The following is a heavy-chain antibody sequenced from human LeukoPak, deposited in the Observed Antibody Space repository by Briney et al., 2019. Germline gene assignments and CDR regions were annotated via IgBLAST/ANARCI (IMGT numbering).Heavy chain of an antibody. Sequence: PSETLSLTCTVSGGSISSYYWSWIRQPPGKGLEWIGYIYYSGSTNYNPSLKSRVTISVDTSKNQFSLKLSSVTAADTAVYYCARDADRYGSGNTFDYWGQGTLVTVSS. D-gene: IGHD3-10*01. V-gene: IGHV4-59*01. CDR2: IYYSGST. J-gene: IGHJ4*02. CDR3: ARDADRYGSGNTFDY. CDR1: GGSISSYY.